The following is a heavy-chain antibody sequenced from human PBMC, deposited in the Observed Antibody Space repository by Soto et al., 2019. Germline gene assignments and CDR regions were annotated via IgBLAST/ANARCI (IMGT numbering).Heavy chain of an antibody. Sequence: QVQLEQSGAEVKKPGSSVKVSCKASGGTLNNHGVSWLRQAPGQGLEWVGGTIPVFDAPKYAQKFQGRVTSAADKSTNIAYMELSSLRSEDTAFYYCARGVYGSGNYYTGPSAFDIWGQGTMVIVSS. J-gene: IGHJ3*02. V-gene: IGHV1-69*06. D-gene: IGHD3-10*01. CDR3: ARGVYGSGNYYTGPSAFDI. CDR2: TIPVFDAP. CDR1: GGTLNNHG.